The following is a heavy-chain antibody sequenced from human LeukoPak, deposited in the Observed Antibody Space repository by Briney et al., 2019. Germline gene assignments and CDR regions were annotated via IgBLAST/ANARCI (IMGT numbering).Heavy chain of an antibody. D-gene: IGHD6-13*01. CDR2: ISYDGSNE. CDR3: ARFIAAPYYFDY. V-gene: IGHV3-30*03. J-gene: IGHJ4*02. Sequence: GGSLRLSRAASGFTFSSYGMHWVRQAPGKGLERVAIISYDGSNEYYADSVKGRFTISRDNSKNSLYLQMNSLRAEDTAVYYCARFIAAPYYFDYWGRGTLVTVSS. CDR1: GFTFSSYG.